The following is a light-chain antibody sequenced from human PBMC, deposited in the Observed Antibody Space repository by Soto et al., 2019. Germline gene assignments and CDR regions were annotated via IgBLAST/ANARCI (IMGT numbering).Light chain of an antibody. CDR3: QQYDDWPT. V-gene: IGKV3-15*01. Sequence: EIVMTQSTATLSVSPGERATLSCRASQSISSNLVWYQQKAGQAPRLLIYGASTRATGIPARFSGSGSGTEFTLTISSLQSEDFAVYYSQQYDDWPTFGQGTKVDI. CDR1: QSISSN. CDR2: GAS. J-gene: IGKJ1*01.